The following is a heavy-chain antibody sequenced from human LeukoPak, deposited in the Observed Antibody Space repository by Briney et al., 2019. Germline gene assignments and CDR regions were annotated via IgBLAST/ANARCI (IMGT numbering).Heavy chain of an antibody. Sequence: GGSLRLSCAASGFTFSTYAMTWVRQAPGKGLEWVSSITGSGDGTSAADSVKGRFTISRDNAKKSLSLQMNSLRTDDTAVYYCARDGLWSGSFDIWGQGTMVTVSS. CDR1: GFTFSTYA. CDR2: ITGSGDGT. J-gene: IGHJ3*02. V-gene: IGHV3-23*01. D-gene: IGHD3/OR15-3a*01. CDR3: ARDGLWSGSFDI.